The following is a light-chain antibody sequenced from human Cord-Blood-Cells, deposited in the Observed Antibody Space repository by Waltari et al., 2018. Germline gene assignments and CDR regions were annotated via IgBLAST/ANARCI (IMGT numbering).Light chain of an antibody. CDR1: QSVSRN. Sequence: EIVMTQSPATLSVSPGERATLSCRASQSVSRNLAWYQQKPGQAPRLLIYGASTRATGNPARFSGSGSGTEFTLTISSLQSEDFAVYYCQQYNNWPYTVGQGTKLEIK. V-gene: IGKV3-15*01. J-gene: IGKJ2*01. CDR2: GAS. CDR3: QQYNNWPYT.